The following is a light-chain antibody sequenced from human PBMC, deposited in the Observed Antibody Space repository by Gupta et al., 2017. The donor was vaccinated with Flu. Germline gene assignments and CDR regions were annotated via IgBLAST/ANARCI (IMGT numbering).Light chain of an antibody. J-gene: IGKJ4*01. CDR3: MQHLHTPLT. Sequence: DIVMTQPPLSLPVTPGGPASIPSSSPQSLLHSNGYNYLNWYQQKPGQFPQLLIYLGSNRASGVPDRFSGSGSGTDFTLTISRVEAEDVAVYYCMQHLHTPLTFGRGTRVEIK. CDR1: QSLLHSNGYNY. V-gene: IGKV2-28*01. CDR2: LGS.